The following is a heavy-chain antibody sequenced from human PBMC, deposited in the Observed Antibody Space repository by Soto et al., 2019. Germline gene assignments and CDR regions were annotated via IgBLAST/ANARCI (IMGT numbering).Heavy chain of an antibody. CDR2: IKIDGSEK. Sequence: EVQMLQSGGGMVQPGGTLSLSFVGSELTFGIYWMSSVRQAPGKGLEWVANIKIDGSEKYYVDSVKGRFAISRDNAKNSVFLQLNSLRTEDTAVYYCARELELVDGFDHWGQGSVVIVS. J-gene: IGHJ4*02. CDR1: ELTFGIYW. CDR3: ARELELVDGFDH. D-gene: IGHD2-8*02. V-gene: IGHV3-7*03.